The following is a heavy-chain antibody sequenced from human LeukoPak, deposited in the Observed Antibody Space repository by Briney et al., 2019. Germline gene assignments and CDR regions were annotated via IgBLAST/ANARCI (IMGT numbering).Heavy chain of an antibody. CDR2: IYPDDSET. CDR1: GYSFTNYW. CDR3: ARSPGDGYNLDY. Sequence: GESLKISCKASGYSFTNYWIAWVRQMPGKGLEWMGIIYPDDSETRFSPSLQGQVTLSADKSISTAYLQWSSLKASDTAMYYCARSPGDGYNLDYWGQGTLVTVSS. V-gene: IGHV5-51*01. J-gene: IGHJ4*02. D-gene: IGHD5-24*01.